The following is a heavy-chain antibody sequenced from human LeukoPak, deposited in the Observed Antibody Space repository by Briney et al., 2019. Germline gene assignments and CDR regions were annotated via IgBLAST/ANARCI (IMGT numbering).Heavy chain of an antibody. D-gene: IGHD3-3*01. J-gene: IGHJ5*02. Sequence: SETLSLTCTVSGDSISSYYWTWIRQPPGKGLEWIGYIYNSGSTYYNPSLKSRVTISVDTSKNQFSLKLSSVTAADTAVYYCARHAANRVITIFGVATLNWFDPWGQGTLVTVSS. CDR3: ARHAANRVITIFGVATLNWFDP. CDR2: IYNSGST. CDR1: GDSISSYY. V-gene: IGHV4-59*08.